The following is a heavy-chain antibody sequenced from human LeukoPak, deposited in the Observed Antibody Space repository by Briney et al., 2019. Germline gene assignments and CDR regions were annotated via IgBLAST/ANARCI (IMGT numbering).Heavy chain of an antibody. J-gene: IGHJ3*01. D-gene: IGHD3-22*01. Sequence: GASVKVSCKASGYTFTNYGISWVRQAPGQGLEWMGWIHPYNGNTHYAQKLQGRVTVTTDTSTSTAYVELRSLRSDDTAVYFCARTAHYYDSSGYSLDAFDFWGQGTTVTVSS. CDR1: GYTFTNYG. V-gene: IGHV1-18*01. CDR2: IHPYNGNT. CDR3: ARTAHYYDSSGYSLDAFDF.